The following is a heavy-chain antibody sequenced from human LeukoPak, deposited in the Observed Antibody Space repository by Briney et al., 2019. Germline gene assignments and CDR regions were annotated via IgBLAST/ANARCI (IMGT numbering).Heavy chain of an antibody. CDR3: ARSLGYCSSTSCSQWFDP. J-gene: IGHJ5*02. D-gene: IGHD2-2*01. CDR2: IYHSGST. V-gene: IGHV4-4*02. CDR1: GGSISSSNW. Sequence: SETLSLTCAVSGGSISSSNWWSWVRQPPGQGLEWIGEIYHSGSTNYNPSLKSRVTISVDKSKNQFSLKLSSVTAADTAVYYCARSLGYCSSTSCSQWFDPWGQGTLVTVSS.